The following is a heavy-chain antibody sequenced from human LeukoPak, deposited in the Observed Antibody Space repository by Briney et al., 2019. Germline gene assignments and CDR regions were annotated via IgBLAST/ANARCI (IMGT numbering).Heavy chain of an antibody. CDR3: ARGYYGSGSYYNT. CDR1: GFTFSSYT. Sequence: GGSLRLSCTASGFTFSSYTMSWVRQAPGKGLEWVSVIYSGGSTYYADSVKGRFTISRDNSKNTLYLQKNSLRAEDTAVYYCARGYYGSGSYYNTWGQGTLVTVSS. V-gene: IGHV3-53*01. CDR2: IYSGGST. D-gene: IGHD3-10*01. J-gene: IGHJ4*02.